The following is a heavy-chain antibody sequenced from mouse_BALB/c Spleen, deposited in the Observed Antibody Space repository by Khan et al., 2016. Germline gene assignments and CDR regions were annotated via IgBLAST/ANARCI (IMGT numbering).Heavy chain of an antibody. CDR1: GYTFTDYE. CDR3: AKGLRRGYYFDS. Sequence: QVRLQQSGAELVRPGASVKLSCKALGYTFTDYEMHWVKQTPVHGLEWIGAIHPGGGGSAYNQKFKVRATLTADKSSSTAYIELSSLTSDDSAGYYCAKGLRRGYYFDSWGQGTTLTVSS. J-gene: IGHJ2*01. D-gene: IGHD2-4*01. V-gene: IGHV1-15*01. CDR2: IHPGGGGS.